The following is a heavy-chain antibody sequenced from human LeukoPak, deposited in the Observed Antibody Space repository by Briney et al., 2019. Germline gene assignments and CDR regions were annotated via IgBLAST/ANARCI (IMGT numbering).Heavy chain of an antibody. V-gene: IGHV1-2*02. J-gene: IGHJ3*02. CDR3: ARDREGYYDILTGYYGVGAFDI. D-gene: IGHD3-9*01. CDR2: INPNSGGT. CDR1: GYTFTGYY. Sequence: RASVKVSCKASGYTFTGYYMHWVRQAPGQGLEWMGWINPNSGGTNYAQKFQGRVTMTRDTSISTAYMELSRLRSDDTAVYYCARDREGYYDILTGYYGVGAFDIWGQGTMVTVSS.